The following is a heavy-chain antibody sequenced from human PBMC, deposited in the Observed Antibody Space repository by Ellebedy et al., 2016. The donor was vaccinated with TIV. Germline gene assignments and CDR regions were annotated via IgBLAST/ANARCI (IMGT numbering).Heavy chain of an antibody. Sequence: MPSETLSLTCTVSGGSINSYYWSWIRQPPGTGLEWIGYISDSGSTNYNPSLKSRIFISVDTSKTQFSLRLSSVTAADTAVYYYARDAGVLSDYYYYTMDVWGQGTTVTVSS. CDR2: ISDSGST. D-gene: IGHD3-10*01. CDR1: GGSINSYY. J-gene: IGHJ6*02. V-gene: IGHV4-59*01. CDR3: ARDAGVLSDYYYYTMDV.